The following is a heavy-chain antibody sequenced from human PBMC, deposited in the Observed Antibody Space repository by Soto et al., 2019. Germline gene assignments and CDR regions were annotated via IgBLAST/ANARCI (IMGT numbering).Heavy chain of an antibody. J-gene: IGHJ6*02. Sequence: GASVKVSCKASGYTFTSYAMYWVRQAPGQRLEWMGWINTGNDNTKYSQRFQGRVTITRDTSAGTAYMELSSLRSEDTAVYYCARCGYTYGNAYYGMDIWGQGTTVTVS. V-gene: IGHV1-3*04. CDR1: GYTFTSYA. CDR2: INTGNDNT. CDR3: ARCGYTYGNAYYGMDI. D-gene: IGHD5-18*01.